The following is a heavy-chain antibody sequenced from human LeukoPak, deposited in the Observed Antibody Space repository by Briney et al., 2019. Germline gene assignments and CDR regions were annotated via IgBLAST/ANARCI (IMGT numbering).Heavy chain of an antibody. Sequence: GRSLRLSCAASGFTFSDYYMSWIRQAPGKGLEWVSYISSSSGSTIYYADSVKGRFTISRDNAKNSLYLQMNSLRAEDTAVYYCARDRVGATCFDYWGQGTLVTVSS. CDR3: ARDRVGATCFDY. V-gene: IGHV3-11*01. D-gene: IGHD1-26*01. J-gene: IGHJ4*02. CDR2: ISSSSGSTI. CDR1: GFTFSDYY.